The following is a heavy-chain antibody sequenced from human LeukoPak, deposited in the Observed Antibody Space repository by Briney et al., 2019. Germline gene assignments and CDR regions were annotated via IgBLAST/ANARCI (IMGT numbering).Heavy chain of an antibody. J-gene: IGHJ4*02. CDR2: ISSSSSYT. CDR3: VKGSGKTFDY. V-gene: IGHV3-11*06. CDR1: GFTFSDYY. D-gene: IGHD4-23*01. Sequence: GGSLRLSCAASGFTFSDYYMSWIRQAPGKGLEWVSYISSSSSYTNYADSVKGRFTISRDNSKNTLYLQMSSLRAEDTAVYYCVKGSGKTFDYWGQGTLVTVSS.